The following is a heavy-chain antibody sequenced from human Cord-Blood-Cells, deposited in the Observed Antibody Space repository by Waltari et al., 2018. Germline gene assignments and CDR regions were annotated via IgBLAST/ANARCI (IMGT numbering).Heavy chain of an antibody. V-gene: IGHV1-2*04. CDR1: GYTFTGYY. D-gene: IGHD7-27*01. Sequence: QVQLVQSGAEVKKPGASVKVSCKSSGYTFTGYYMHWVRQAPGQGLEGMEEYNPNRGDTDNAQKFQGWVTLTRDTCISTAYMELSRLRSDDTAVYYCARDMPTGGGYFDLWRRGTLVTVSS. CDR3: ARDMPTGGGYFDL. CDR2: YNPNRGDT. J-gene: IGHJ2*01.